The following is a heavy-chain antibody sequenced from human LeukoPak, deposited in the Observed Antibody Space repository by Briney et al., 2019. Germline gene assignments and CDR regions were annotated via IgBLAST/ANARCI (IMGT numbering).Heavy chain of an antibody. Sequence: GESLKISCKGSGYSFTSYWIGWVRQMPGKGLEWMGIIYPGDSDTRYNPSFEGQVTISADKSISTAYLQWSSLKASDTAIYYCARQGESGTYLYYYYMDVWGKGTTVTVSS. J-gene: IGHJ6*03. D-gene: IGHD1-26*01. V-gene: IGHV5-51*01. CDR1: GYSFTSYW. CDR2: IYPGDSDT. CDR3: ARQGESGTYLYYYYMDV.